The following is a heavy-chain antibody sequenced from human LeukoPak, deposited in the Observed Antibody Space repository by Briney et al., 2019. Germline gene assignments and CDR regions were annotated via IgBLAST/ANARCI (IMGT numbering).Heavy chain of an antibody. V-gene: IGHV1-69*13. CDR3: GGKNDSGKTF. CDR2: ISPNIGTA. CDR1: GCTFSSYA. D-gene: IGHD4-17*01. J-gene: IGHJ3*01. Sequence: GASVKVSCKASGCTFSSYAISWVRQAPGQGLEWMGWISPNIGTANYAQKFQGRVTITADESTSTAYMELSSLRADDTAGYYCGGKNDSGKTFWGQGTMVTVSS.